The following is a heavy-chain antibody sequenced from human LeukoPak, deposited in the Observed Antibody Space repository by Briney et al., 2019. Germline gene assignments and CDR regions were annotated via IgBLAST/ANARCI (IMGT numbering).Heavy chain of an antibody. CDR2: IYSSGTT. CDR1: GGSISSYY. D-gene: IGHD5-18*01. CDR3: ARDVDGYNYGYSLDS. J-gene: IGHJ4*02. V-gene: IGHV4-4*07. Sequence: SETLSLTCTVSGGSISSYYWNWIRQPAGKGLEWIGRIYSSGTTSYNSSLKSRVTMSVDTSKNQFSLKLSSVTAADTAVYYCARDVDGYNYGYSLDSWGQGTLVSVSS.